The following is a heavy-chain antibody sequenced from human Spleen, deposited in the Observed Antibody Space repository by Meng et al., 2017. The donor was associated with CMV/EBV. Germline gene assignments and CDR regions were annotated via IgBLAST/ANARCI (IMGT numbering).Heavy chain of an antibody. CDR3: AKDSRITMIVVVTHWSFFDY. V-gene: IGHV3-23*01. Sequence: ETLSLTCAASGFTFSNYAMSWVRQAPGKGLEWVSAISGSGGSTYDADSVKGRFTISRDNSKNTLYLQMNSLRAEDTAVYYCAKDSRITMIVVVTHWSFFDYWGQGTLVTVSS. J-gene: IGHJ4*02. CDR1: GFTFSNYA. CDR2: ISGSGGST. D-gene: IGHD3-22*01.